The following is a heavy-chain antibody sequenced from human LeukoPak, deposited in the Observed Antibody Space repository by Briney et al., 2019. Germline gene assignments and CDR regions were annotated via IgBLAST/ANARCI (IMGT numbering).Heavy chain of an antibody. D-gene: IGHD3-22*01. CDR3: VKGGYYDSSGFPEYFQD. J-gene: IGHJ1*01. CDR1: EFSFSRYA. V-gene: IGHV3-64D*09. CDR2: ISSNGAST. Sequence: GGSLRLSCSASEFSFSRYAMHWVRQGPGKGLEHVSTISSNGASTYYADSAKGRFTISRDNSKNTLYLQLSSLSAKDTAVYYCVKGGYYDSSGFPEYFQDWGQGTLVSASS.